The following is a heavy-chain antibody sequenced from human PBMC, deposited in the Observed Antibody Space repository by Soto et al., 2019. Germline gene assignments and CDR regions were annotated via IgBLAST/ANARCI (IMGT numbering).Heavy chain of an antibody. Sequence: GGSLRRSCAASGFTFSSYGMSWVRQAPGEGLEWVSAISGSGGSKYYADSVKGRFTISRDNSKITLYLQMNSLRGDDTAVYYCARDWAAPGLYNWFETWGQGTLVPLSS. CDR1: GFTFSSYG. J-gene: IGHJ5*02. D-gene: IGHD6-13*01. CDR3: ARDWAAPGLYNWFET. V-gene: IGHV3-23*01. CDR2: ISGSGGSK.